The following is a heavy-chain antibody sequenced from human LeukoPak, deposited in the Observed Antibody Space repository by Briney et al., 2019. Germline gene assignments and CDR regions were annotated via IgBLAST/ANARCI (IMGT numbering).Heavy chain of an antibody. CDR3: AKDRHPARTDGYYFDY. D-gene: IGHD5-24*01. CDR1: AFTFSTYG. V-gene: IGHV3-30*18. CDR2: ISYDAKNK. J-gene: IGHJ4*02. Sequence: GGSLRLSCAASAFTFSTYGMHWVRQAPGKGLEWAAVISYDAKNKYYSDSVKGRFTISRDNSKNTLYLQMNSLRAEDTAVYYCAKDRHPARTDGYYFDYWGQGTLVTVSS.